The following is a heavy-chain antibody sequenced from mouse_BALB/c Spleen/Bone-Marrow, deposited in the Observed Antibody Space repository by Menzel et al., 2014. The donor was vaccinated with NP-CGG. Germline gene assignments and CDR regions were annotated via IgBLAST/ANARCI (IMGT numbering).Heavy chain of an antibody. CDR2: IYPGSGNT. D-gene: IGHD1-1*01. J-gene: IGHJ2*01. V-gene: IGHV1-84*02. Sequence: QVQRQQSGPELVKPGASVKISCKASGYTFTDYYINWVKQKPGQGLEWIGWIYPGSGNTKYNEKFEGKATLTVDTSSSTAYMQLSSLTSEDTAVYFCARENYGSSYYFDYWGQGTTLTVSS. CDR1: GYTFTDYY. CDR3: ARENYGSSYYFDY.